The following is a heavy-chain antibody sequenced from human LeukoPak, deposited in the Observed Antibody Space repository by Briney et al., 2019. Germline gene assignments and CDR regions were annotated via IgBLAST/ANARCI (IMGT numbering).Heavy chain of an antibody. CDR1: GYTLTELF. CDR2: FDPEDGET. J-gene: IGHJ4*02. Sequence: ASVKVSCKVSGYTLTELFMHWVRQAPGKGLEWMGGFDPEDGETIYAQKFQGRVTMTEDTSTDTAYMELSSLRSEDTAVYYCATVLHYTSCYRDWGQGTLVTVSS. V-gene: IGHV1-24*01. D-gene: IGHD2-2*01. CDR3: ATVLHYTSCYRD.